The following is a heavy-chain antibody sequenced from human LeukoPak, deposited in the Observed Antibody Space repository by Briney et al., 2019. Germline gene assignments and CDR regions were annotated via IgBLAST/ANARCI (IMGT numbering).Heavy chain of an antibody. CDR1: GGLTTGYY. CDR2: VGDPARA. J-gene: IGHJ4*02. V-gene: IGHV4-4*07. CDR3: ARGTDMTPISGYYSFVY. D-gene: IGHD5-12*01. Sequence: MASETQSLTCTVDGGLTTGYYWTWIRQPAGKGLEWIGRVGDPARAYYTLSVERRVTSSLDTSNNRFSLKVTSVTAADTAVYYCARGTDMTPISGYYSFVYWGQVALVSVSS.